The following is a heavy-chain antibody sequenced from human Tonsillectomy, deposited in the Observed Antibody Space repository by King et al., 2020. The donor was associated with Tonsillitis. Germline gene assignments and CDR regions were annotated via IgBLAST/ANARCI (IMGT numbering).Heavy chain of an antibody. Sequence: VQLVESGGGVLQPGRSLRLSCVASGFTFSNYGMHWVRQAPGKGLEWVAVVSYDGSKKYYADSVKGRFTISRDNSKNTLYLQLNSLRAEDTAVYYCAKGPGTYWYFDLWGRGTLVTVSS. CDR1: GFTFSNYG. V-gene: IGHV3-30*18. J-gene: IGHJ2*01. CDR2: VSYDGSKK. CDR3: AKGPGTYWYFDL.